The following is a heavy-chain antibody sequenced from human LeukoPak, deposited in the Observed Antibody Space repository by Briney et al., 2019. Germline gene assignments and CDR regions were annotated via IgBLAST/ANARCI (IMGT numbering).Heavy chain of an antibody. D-gene: IGHD1-26*01. CDR2: IYYSGST. V-gene: IGHV4-59*01. J-gene: IGHJ4*02. CDR1: GGSISSYY. Sequence: PSETLSVNCTVSGGSISSYYWSWIRQPPGKGLEWIGYIYYSGSTNYNPSLKSRVTISVDTSKNQFSLKLSSVTAADTAVYYCARYSGYFDYWGQGTLVTVSS. CDR3: ARYSGYFDY.